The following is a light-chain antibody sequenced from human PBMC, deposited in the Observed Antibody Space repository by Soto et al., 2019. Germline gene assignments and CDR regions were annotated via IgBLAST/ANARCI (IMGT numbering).Light chain of an antibody. J-gene: IGLJ1*01. Sequence: QSVLTQPPSLSGAPGQRVTISCTGSGSNIGAPYDVHWYQHLPGTAPKLLIYGSTNRPSGVPGRFSGSKSGTSASLAITGLQAEDEADYYCKSYDSSLSGYVFGAGTKVTVL. CDR3: KSYDSSLSGYV. CDR2: GST. V-gene: IGLV1-40*01. CDR1: GSNIGAPYD.